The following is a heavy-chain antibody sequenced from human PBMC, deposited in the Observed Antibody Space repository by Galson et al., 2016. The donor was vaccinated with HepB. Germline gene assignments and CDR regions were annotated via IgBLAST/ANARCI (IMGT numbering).Heavy chain of an antibody. CDR1: DFTVSSNY. J-gene: IGHJ5*02. CDR3: ARVVGSCTGGSCLRKGWFDP. V-gene: IGHV3-53*01. CDR2: IYSGGTT. Sequence: SLRLSCAASDFTVSSNYMSWVRQPPGKGLECVSVIYSGGTTKYADSVKGRFTISRDNSENTLYLQMDSLRAEDTAVYYCARVVGSCTGGSCLRKGWFDPWGQG. D-gene: IGHD2-15*01.